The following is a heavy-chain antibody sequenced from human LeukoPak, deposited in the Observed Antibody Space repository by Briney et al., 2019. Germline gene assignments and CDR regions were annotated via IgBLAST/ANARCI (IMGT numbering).Heavy chain of an antibody. V-gene: IGHV1-69*05. D-gene: IGHD2-2*02. J-gene: IGHJ5*02. CDR2: IIPIFATA. Sequence: SVKVSCKASGGTFSSYAISWVRQAPGQGLEWMGGIIPIFATANYAQKFQGRVTITTDESTRTAYMELSSLRSEDTAVYYRARGYCSSTSCYTMDHWFDPWGQGTLVTVSS. CDR3: ARGYCSSTSCYTMDHWFDP. CDR1: GGTFSSYA.